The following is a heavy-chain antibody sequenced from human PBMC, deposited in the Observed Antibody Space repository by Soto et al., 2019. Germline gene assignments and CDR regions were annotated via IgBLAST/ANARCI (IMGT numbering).Heavy chain of an antibody. V-gene: IGHV3-23*01. Sequence: GVSLRLSFAACGFTFSSYAMSWVRQAQGKGLEWVSAISGSGGSTYYADSVKGRFTISRDNSKNTLYLQMNSLRAEDTAVYYCAKDPGLNYYDSSGYYPFDPWGQGTLVTVSS. J-gene: IGHJ5*02. CDR1: GFTFSSYA. D-gene: IGHD3-22*01. CDR3: AKDPGLNYYDSSGYYPFDP. CDR2: ISGSGGST.